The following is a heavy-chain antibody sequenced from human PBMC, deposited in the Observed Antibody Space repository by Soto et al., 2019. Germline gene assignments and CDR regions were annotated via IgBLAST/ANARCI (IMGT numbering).Heavy chain of an antibody. V-gene: IGHV3-23*01. Sequence: GGSLRLSCAASGFTFSSYAMSWVRQAPGKGLEWVSAISGSGGSTYYADSVKGRFTISGDNSKNTLYLQMNSLRAEDTAVYYCAKTVMGIFGVEPYGDGMDVWGQGTTVTVSS. CDR2: ISGSGGST. D-gene: IGHD3-3*01. CDR1: GFTFSSYA. CDR3: AKTVMGIFGVEPYGDGMDV. J-gene: IGHJ6*02.